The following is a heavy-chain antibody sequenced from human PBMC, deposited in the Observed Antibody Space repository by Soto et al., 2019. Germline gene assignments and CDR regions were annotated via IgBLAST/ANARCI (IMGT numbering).Heavy chain of an antibody. Sequence: GGSLRLSCAASGFTFSSYDMHWVRQATGKGLEWVSAIGTAGDTYYPGSVKGRFTISRENAKNSLYIQMNSLRAEDTAVYYCARVGLRYFDWLGLGDYYYYGMDVWGQGTTVTVSS. CDR3: ARVGLRYFDWLGLGDYYYYGMDV. D-gene: IGHD3-9*01. CDR1: GFTFSSYD. J-gene: IGHJ6*02. V-gene: IGHV3-13*01. CDR2: IGTAGDT.